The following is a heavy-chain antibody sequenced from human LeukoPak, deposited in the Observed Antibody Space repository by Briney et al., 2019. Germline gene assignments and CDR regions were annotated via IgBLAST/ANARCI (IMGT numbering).Heavy chain of an antibody. V-gene: IGHV4-59*08. CDR2: IYYSGST. CDR1: GGSISSYY. CDR3: ARRSSTSWSFDY. D-gene: IGHD6-13*01. Sequence: PSETLSLTCTVSGGSISSYYWSWIRQPPGKGLEWIGYIYYSGSTDYNPSLKSRVTISVDTSKNQFSPKLISMTAADTAVYYCARRSSTSWSFDYWGQGTLVTVSS. J-gene: IGHJ4*02.